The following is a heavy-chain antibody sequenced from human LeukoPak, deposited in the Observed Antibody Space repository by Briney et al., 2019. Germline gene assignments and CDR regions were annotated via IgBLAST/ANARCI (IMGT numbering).Heavy chain of an antibody. Sequence: PSGTLSLTCAVSGGSISSSNWWSWVRQPPGKGLEWIGEIYHSGSTNYNPSLKSRVTISVDKSKNQFSLKLSSVTAADTAVYYCAREGRGLVIITGNGWFDPWGQGTLVTVSS. D-gene: IGHD3-9*01. CDR1: GGSISSSNW. CDR2: IYHSGST. CDR3: AREGRGLVIITGNGWFDP. J-gene: IGHJ5*02. V-gene: IGHV4-4*02.